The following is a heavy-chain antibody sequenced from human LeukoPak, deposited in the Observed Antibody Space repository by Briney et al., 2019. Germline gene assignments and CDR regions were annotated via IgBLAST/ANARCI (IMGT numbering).Heavy chain of an antibody. Sequence: GESLKISCQASGYTFAKYWIGWVRQMPGKGLEWMGIIYPGDSDTRYGPSFQGQVTISVDKSINTAYLQWSSLKASDTAMYYCARSNGGAPWELLWVPDYWGQGTLVTVSS. J-gene: IGHJ4*02. V-gene: IGHV5-51*01. CDR2: IYPGDSDT. D-gene: IGHD1-26*01. CDR3: ARSNGGAPWELLWVPDY. CDR1: GYTFAKYW.